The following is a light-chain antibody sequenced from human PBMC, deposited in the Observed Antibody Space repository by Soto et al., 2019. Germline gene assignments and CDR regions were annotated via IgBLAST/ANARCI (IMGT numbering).Light chain of an antibody. J-gene: IGLJ3*02. V-gene: IGLV2-14*01. CDR3: SSYTISSTWV. CDR1: SGDGGAYDY. Sequence: QSVLTQPRSVSGSPGQSVTISCTGTSGDGGAYDYVSWYQQHPGKAPKLMIYEVTNRPSGVSDRFSGSKSDNTASLTISGLQAEDEADYYCSSYTISSTWVFGGGTQLTVL. CDR2: EVT.